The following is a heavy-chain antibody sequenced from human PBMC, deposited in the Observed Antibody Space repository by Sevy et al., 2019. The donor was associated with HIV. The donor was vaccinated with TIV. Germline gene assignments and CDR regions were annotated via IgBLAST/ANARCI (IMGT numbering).Heavy chain of an antibody. CDR2: ISGSGGST. CDR1: GFTFSSYA. V-gene: IGHV3-23*01. Sequence: RGSLRLSCAASGFTFSSYAMSWVRQAPGKGLEWVSAISGSGGSTYYADSVKGRFTISRDNSKNTLYLQMNGLRAEDTAVYYCANSMVRGVHDAFDIWGQGTMVTVSS. D-gene: IGHD3-10*01. J-gene: IGHJ3*02. CDR3: ANSMVRGVHDAFDI.